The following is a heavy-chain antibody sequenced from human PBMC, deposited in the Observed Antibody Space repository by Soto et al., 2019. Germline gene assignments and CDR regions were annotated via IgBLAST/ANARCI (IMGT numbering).Heavy chain of an antibody. V-gene: IGHV3-11*01. J-gene: IGHJ4*02. Sequence: QVQLVESGGGLVKPGGSLRLSCAAAGFRFNDYYMTWIRQAPGKGLEWVSYSSSGSSTIYYAHSVKGRFTSSRDNAKNSLYLQMNSLRAEDTAVYYCAKSSGALAASFPDYLAYWGKGTLVTVSS. CDR1: GFRFNDYY. CDR2: SSSGSSTI. CDR3: AKSSGALAASFPDYLAY. D-gene: IGHD6-25*01.